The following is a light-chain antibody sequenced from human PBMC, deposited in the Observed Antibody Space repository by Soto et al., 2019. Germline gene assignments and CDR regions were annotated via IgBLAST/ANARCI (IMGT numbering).Light chain of an antibody. V-gene: IGKV4-1*01. CDR1: QSVLYSSSNKNY. CDR3: QQYYSTPPWT. J-gene: IGKJ1*01. CDR2: WAS. Sequence: DIVMTQSPDSLAVSLGERATINCKSSQSVLYSSSNKNYLAWYQQKPGQPPKLLIYWASTRESGVPDRFSGSGSGTDFTLTSSSLQAEDVAVYYCQQYYSTPPWTFGHGTKVEIK.